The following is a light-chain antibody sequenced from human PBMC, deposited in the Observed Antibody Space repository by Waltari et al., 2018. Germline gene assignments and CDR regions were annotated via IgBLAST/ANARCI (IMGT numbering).Light chain of an antibody. CDR2: EVS. CDR1: SSPVGNHNY. V-gene: IGLV2-8*01. J-gene: IGLJ3*02. CDR3: SSYAGSNNWV. Sequence: QSALTQPPSASGSPGQSVPISCTGTSSPVGNHNYFPWYQQHPGKAPKLMIYEVSKRPSGVPDRFSGSKSGNTASLTVSGLQAEDEADYYCSSYAGSNNWVFGGGTKLTVL.